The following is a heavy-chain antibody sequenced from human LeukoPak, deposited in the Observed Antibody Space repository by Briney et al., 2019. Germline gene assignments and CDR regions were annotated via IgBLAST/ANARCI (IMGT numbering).Heavy chain of an antibody. CDR2: MNPNSGNT. Sequence: ASVKVSCKASGYTFTSYDINWVRQATGQGLEWMGWMNPNSGNTGYAQKFQGRVTITADESTSTAYMELSSLRSEDTAVYYCARDGPGRTVTTDYWGQGTLVTVSS. J-gene: IGHJ4*02. V-gene: IGHV1-8*01. CDR1: GYTFTSYD. CDR3: ARDGPGRTVTTDY. D-gene: IGHD4-11*01.